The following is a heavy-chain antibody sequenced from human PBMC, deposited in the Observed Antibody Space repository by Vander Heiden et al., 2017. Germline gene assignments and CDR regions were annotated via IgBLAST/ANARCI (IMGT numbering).Heavy chain of an antibody. J-gene: IGHJ3*02. V-gene: IGHV3-48*01. CDR2: ISSSSRGVT. D-gene: IGHD6-6*01. CDR1: GFIFSSYA. CDR3: ARGHSGSLDI. Sequence: EEQLVESGGGLVQPGGSLRLSCAASGFIFSSYAMHWVRQAPEKGLEWISYISSSSRGVTHYAESVKGRFVISRDDAKNALFLQINSLRGEDTALYYCARGHSGSLDIWGQGTMVTVSS.